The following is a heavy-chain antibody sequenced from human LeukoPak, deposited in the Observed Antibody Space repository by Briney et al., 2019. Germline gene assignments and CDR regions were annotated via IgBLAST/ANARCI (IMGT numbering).Heavy chain of an antibody. CDR3: ARAGSSGSYYMYYGMDV. CDR2: MPQDGSNE. J-gene: IGHJ6*02. CDR1: GISVSSYA. Sequence: GRSLRLSCAVSGISVSSYAVHWVRQAPGKGLEWVAVMPQDGSNEHYADSVKGRFTISRDMSKNTVLLLMNSLRGEDTAVYYCARAGSSGSYYMYYGMDVWGQGTTVVVSS. V-gene: IGHV3-30*04. D-gene: IGHD6-19*01.